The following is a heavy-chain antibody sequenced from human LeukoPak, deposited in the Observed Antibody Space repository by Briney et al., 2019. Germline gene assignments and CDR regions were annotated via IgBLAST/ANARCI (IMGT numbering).Heavy chain of an antibody. CDR3: ARDSSGWYHWFDP. D-gene: IGHD6-19*01. CDR2: IYYSGTT. J-gene: IGHJ5*02. CDR1: GYSIKTYF. V-gene: IGHV4-59*01. Sequence: SETLSLTCTVSGYSIKTYFWSWMRQSPGKGLEWIAYIYYSGTTVYNPSLKSRVTISLDTSKNQFSLRLNSVTAADTAVYYCARDSSGWYHWFDPWGQGTLVTVSS.